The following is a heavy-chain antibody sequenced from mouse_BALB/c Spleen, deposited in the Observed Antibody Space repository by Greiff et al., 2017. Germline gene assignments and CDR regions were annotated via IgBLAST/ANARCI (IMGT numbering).Heavy chain of an antibody. D-gene: IGHD1-1*01. CDR3: ASPRTVYYYAMDY. V-gene: IGHV1S126*01. J-gene: IGHJ4*01. Sequence: QVQLKESGPQLVRPGASVKISCKASGYSFTSYWMHWVKQRPGQGLEWIGMIDPSDSETRLNQKFKDKATLPVDKSSSTAYMQLSSPTSEDSAVYYCASPRTVYYYAMDYWGQGTSVTVSS. CDR1: GYSFTSYW. CDR2: IDPSDSET.